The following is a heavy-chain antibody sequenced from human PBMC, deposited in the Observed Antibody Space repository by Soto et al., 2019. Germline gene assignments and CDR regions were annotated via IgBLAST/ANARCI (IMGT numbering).Heavy chain of an antibody. Sequence: ASVKVSCKASGYIFTDYYMHWVRQAPGQGLEWMGWINPNNGDTHYTQKFQGRVTMTRDTSSSTAYMELSRLGSDDTAVYYCARYGSSAWWFDHWGQGTLVTVSS. CDR3: ARYGSSAWWFDH. CDR2: INPNNGDT. D-gene: IGHD2-2*01. V-gene: IGHV1-2*02. J-gene: IGHJ5*02. CDR1: GYIFTDYY.